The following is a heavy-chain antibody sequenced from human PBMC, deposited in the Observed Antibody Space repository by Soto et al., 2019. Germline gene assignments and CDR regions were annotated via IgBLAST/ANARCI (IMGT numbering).Heavy chain of an antibody. CDR2: IIPIFGTA. V-gene: IGHV1-69*12. J-gene: IGHJ5*02. CDR3: ARVPVPATRDWFGP. Sequence: QVQLVQSGAEVKKPGSSVKVSCKASGGTFSSYAISWVRQAPGQGLEWMGGIIPIFGTANYAQKFQGRVTXTAXEXTSTAYMELSSLRSEDTAVYYCARVPVPATRDWFGPWGQGTLVTVSS. D-gene: IGHD2-2*01. CDR1: GGTFSSYA.